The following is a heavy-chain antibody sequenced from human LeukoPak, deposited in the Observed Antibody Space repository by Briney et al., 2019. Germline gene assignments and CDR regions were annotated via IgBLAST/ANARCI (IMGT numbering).Heavy chain of an antibody. Sequence: PGGSLRLSCAASGFIFRNYVVAWVRQAPGKGLEWVSQISNSGGSTYYADSVKGRFTISRDNSKNTLYLQMNSLRAEDTAVYYCAKEGLNIATRGFFDSWGQGTLVTVSS. CDR3: AKEGLNIATRGFFDS. D-gene: IGHD6-6*01. V-gene: IGHV3-23*01. CDR2: ISNSGGST. J-gene: IGHJ4*02. CDR1: GFIFRNYV.